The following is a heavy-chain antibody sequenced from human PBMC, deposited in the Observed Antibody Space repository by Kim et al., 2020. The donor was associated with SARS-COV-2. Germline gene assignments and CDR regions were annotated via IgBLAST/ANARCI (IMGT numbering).Heavy chain of an antibody. Sequence: SETLSLTCTVSGGSISSYYWSWIRQPPGKGLEWIGYIYYSGGTDYNPSLKSRVTISVDTSKNQFSLKLTSVTAANTAVYYCARGRAYSSLNYWGQGTLVTVYS. D-gene: IGHD6-19*01. CDR1: GGSISSYY. V-gene: IGHV4-59*13. J-gene: IGHJ4*02. CDR3: ARGRAYSSLNY. CDR2: IYYSGGT.